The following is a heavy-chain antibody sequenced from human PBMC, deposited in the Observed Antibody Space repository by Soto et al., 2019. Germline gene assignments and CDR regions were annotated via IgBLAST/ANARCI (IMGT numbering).Heavy chain of an antibody. Sequence: QVQLVQSGAEVKKPGSSVKVSCKASGGTFSSYAISWVRQAPGQGLEWMGGIIPIFGTADYAQKFQGRVAITADAATSTAYTELSSLGSEYTAVYYCASAWRPSYYNGMAVWAQGATVTAAS. CDR1: GGTFSSYA. D-gene: IGHD3-3*01. CDR2: IIPIFGTA. CDR3: ASAWRPSYYNGMAV. V-gene: IGHV1-69*12. J-gene: IGHJ6*02.